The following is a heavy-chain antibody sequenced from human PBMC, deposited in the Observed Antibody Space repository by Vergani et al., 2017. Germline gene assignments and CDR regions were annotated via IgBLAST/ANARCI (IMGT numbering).Heavy chain of an antibody. Sequence: EVQLLESGGGLVQPGGSLRLSCAASGFTFSSYAMSWDRQAPGKGLEWVSAISGSGGSTYYADSVKGRFTISRDNSKNTLYLQMNSLRAEDTAVYYCAKSMGPYYYYGMDVWGQGTTVTVSS. D-gene: IGHD2/OR15-2a*01. V-gene: IGHV3-23*01. CDR3: AKSMGPYYYYGMDV. CDR1: GFTFSSYA. CDR2: ISGSGGST. J-gene: IGHJ6*02.